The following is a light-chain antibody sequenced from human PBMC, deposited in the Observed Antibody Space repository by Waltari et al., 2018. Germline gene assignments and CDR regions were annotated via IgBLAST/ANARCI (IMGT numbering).Light chain of an antibody. Sequence: DIQLTQSPSTLPASVGDRVTITCRASQRVSNWLAWYKQKPGKAPKLLIYRASILESVVPSRFSGSGSGTEFTLTISSLQPEDFATYFCQHYNSYPLTFGGGTKVDI. J-gene: IGKJ4*01. V-gene: IGKV1-5*03. CDR2: RAS. CDR1: QRVSNW. CDR3: QHYNSYPLT.